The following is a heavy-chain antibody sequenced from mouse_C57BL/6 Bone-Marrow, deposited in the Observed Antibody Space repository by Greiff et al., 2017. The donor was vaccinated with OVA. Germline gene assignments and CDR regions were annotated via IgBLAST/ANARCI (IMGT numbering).Heavy chain of an antibody. J-gene: IGHJ2*01. CDR3: ARDYYGSILFGY. Sequence: SGAELARPGASVKLSCKASGYTFTSYGISWVKQRTGQGLEWIGEIYPRSGNTYYNEKFKGKATLTADKSSSTAYMELRSLTSEDSAVYFCARDYYGSILFGYWGQGTTLTVSS. D-gene: IGHD1-1*01. CDR1: GYTFTSYG. V-gene: IGHV1-81*01. CDR2: IYPRSGNT.